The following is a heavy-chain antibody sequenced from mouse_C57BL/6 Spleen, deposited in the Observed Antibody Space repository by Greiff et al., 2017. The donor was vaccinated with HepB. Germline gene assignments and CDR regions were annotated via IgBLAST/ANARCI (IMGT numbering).Heavy chain of an antibody. CDR2: INPSTGGT. CDR1: GYSFTGYY. CDR3: ARGCYYYGSSYAMDY. V-gene: IGHV1-42*01. D-gene: IGHD1-1*01. Sequence: VQLQQSGPELVKPGASVKISCKASGYSFTGYYMNWVKQSPEQSLEWIGEINPSTGGTTYDQKFKAKATLTVDKSSSTAYMQLKSLTSEESAVYYCARGCYYYGSSYAMDYWGQGTSVTVSS. J-gene: IGHJ4*01.